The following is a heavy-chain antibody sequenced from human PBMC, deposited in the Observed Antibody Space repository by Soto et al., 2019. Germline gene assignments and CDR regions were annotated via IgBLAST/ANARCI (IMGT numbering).Heavy chain of an antibody. CDR3: ARDEDSGYYYYDY. D-gene: IGHD3-22*01. CDR2: IYYSGST. J-gene: IGHJ4*02. Sequence: PSETLSLTCPVSGGSISSYYLSWIRQPPGKGLEWIGYIYYSGSTNYNPSLKSRVTISVDTSKNQFSLKLRSVTAADTAVYYCARDEDSGYYYYDYWGQGTPVTVSS. V-gene: IGHV4-59*01. CDR1: GGSISSYY.